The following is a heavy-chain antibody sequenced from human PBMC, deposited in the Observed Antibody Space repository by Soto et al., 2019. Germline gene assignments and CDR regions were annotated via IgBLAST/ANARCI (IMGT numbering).Heavy chain of an antibody. CDR1: GFTFSSYA. J-gene: IGHJ4*02. D-gene: IGHD3-22*01. V-gene: IGHV3-30-3*01. CDR2: ISYEGNNK. Sequence: QVQLVESGGGVVQPGRSLRLSCAASGFTFSSYAMHWVRQAPGEGLEWVAVISYEGNNKYYADSVKGRFTISRDNSKNTLYLQMNSLRAEDTAVYYCVRDLYYYATSGLYYFDYWAQGTLVTVSS. CDR3: VRDLYYYATSGLYYFDY.